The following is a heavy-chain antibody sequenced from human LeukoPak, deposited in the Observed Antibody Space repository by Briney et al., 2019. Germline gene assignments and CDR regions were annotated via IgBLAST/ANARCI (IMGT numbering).Heavy chain of an antibody. CDR2: ISSSSSYI. Sequence: GGSLRLSCAASGFTFSSYSMNWVRQAPEKGLEWVSSISSSSSYIYYADSVKGRFTISRDNAKNSLYLQMNSLRAEDTAVYYCARERGYNYGYSDYWGQGTLVTVSS. CDR1: GFTFSSYS. J-gene: IGHJ4*02. CDR3: ARERGYNYGYSDY. D-gene: IGHD5-18*01. V-gene: IGHV3-21*06.